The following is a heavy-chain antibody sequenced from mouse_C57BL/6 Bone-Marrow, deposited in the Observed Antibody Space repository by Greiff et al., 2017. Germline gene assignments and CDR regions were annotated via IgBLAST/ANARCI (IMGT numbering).Heavy chain of an antibody. V-gene: IGHV1-74*01. CDR3: ARFDMDY. CDR1: GYTFTSYW. CDR2: IHPSDSDT. J-gene: IGHJ4*01. Sequence: QVQLKQPGAELVKPGASVKVSCKASGYTFTSYWMHWVKQRPGQGLEWIGRIHPSDSDTNYNQQFKGKATLTVDKSSSTAYMQLSSLTSGESAVYYGARFDMDYWGQGTSLTVSS.